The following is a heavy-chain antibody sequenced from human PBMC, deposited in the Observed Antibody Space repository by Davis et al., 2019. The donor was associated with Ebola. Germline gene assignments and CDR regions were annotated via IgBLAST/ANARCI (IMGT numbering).Heavy chain of an antibody. CDR1: GGSFSGYY. Sequence: SETLSLTCAVYGGSFSGYYWSWIRQPPGKGLEWIGQINHSGSTNYNPSLKSRVTISVDTSKNQFSLKLSSVTAADTAVYYCARNRIAGSSSFYYYYGTDVWGQGTTVTVSS. J-gene: IGHJ6*02. V-gene: IGHV4-34*01. CDR2: INHSGST. D-gene: IGHD6-6*01. CDR3: ARNRIAGSSSFYYYYGTDV.